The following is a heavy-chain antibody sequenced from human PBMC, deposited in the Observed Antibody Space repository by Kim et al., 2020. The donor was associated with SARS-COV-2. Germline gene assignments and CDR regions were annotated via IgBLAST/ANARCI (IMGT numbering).Heavy chain of an antibody. D-gene: IGHD2-15*01. J-gene: IGHJ4*02. CDR1: GGSISSGGYY. CDR2: IYYSGST. V-gene: IGHV4-31*03. Sequence: SETLSLTCTVSGGSISSGGYYWSWIRQHPGKGLEWIGYIYYSGSTYYNPSLKSRVTISVDTSKNQFSLKLSSVTAADTAVYYCARERAGSLFKFDYWGQGTLVTVSS. CDR3: ARERAGSLFKFDY.